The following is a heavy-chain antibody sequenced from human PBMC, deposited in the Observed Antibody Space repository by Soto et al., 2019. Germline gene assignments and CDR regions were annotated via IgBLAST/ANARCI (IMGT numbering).Heavy chain of an antibody. CDR2: IYHSGST. CDR3: ARVSGIYYYGMAV. Sequence: QVQLQESGPGLVKPSGTLSLTCAVSGGSISSSNWWSWVRPPPGKRREWIGEIYHSGSTNYNPSLKSRVPMSVDKSKTQFSRKLCSVTAADTAVYYCARVSGIYYYGMAVWGQGTTVTVSS. CDR1: GGSISSSNW. V-gene: IGHV4-4*02. D-gene: IGHD1-26*01. J-gene: IGHJ6*02.